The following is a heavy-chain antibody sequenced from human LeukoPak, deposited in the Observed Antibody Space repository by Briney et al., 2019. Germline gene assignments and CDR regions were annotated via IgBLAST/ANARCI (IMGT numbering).Heavy chain of an antibody. CDR2: IRSKANSYAT. V-gene: IGHV3-73*01. CDR1: GFTFSGSA. Sequence: GGSLRLSCAAYGFTFSGSAMHWVRQASGKGLEWVGRIRSKANSYATAYAASVKGRFTISRDDSKNTAYLQMNSLKTEDTAVYYCTRHVRITMIDDVFDIWGQGTMVTVSS. D-gene: IGHD3-22*01. CDR3: TRHVRITMIDDVFDI. J-gene: IGHJ3*02.